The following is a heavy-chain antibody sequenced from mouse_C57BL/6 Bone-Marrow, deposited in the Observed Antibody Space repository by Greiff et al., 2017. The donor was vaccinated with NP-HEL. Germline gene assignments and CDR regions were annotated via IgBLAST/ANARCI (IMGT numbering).Heavy chain of an antibody. CDR3: ARSLGQRRPGAMDD. Sequence: VQLVESGAELARPGASVKLSCKASGYTFTSYGISWVKQRTGQGLEWIGEIYPRSGNTYYNEKFKGKATLTADKSSSTAYMELRSLTSEDSAVYFCARSLGQRRPGAMDDWGQGTSVTVSS. CDR2: IYPRSGNT. CDR1: GYTFTSYG. V-gene: IGHV1-81*01. J-gene: IGHJ4*01. D-gene: IGHD3-2*02.